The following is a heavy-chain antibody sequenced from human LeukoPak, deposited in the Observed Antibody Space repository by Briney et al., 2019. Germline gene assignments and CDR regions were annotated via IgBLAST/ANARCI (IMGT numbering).Heavy chain of an antibody. D-gene: IGHD6-19*01. J-gene: IGHJ3*02. Sequence: QSGGSLRLSCAASGFTFSSYAMSWVRQAPGKGLEWVSAISGSGGSTYYADSVKGRFTISRDNSKNTLYLQMNSLRAEDTAVYYCAKDTYYSSGWSVSPAFDIWGQGTMVTVSS. CDR2: ISGSGGST. CDR3: AKDTYYSSGWSVSPAFDI. V-gene: IGHV3-23*01. CDR1: GFTFSSYA.